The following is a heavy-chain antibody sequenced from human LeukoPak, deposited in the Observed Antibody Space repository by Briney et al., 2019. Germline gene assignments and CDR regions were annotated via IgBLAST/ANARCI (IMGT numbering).Heavy chain of an antibody. D-gene: IGHD4/OR15-4a*01. CDR3: ASIRSAGATDYFDY. Sequence: GGSLRLSCAASGFTFSSYWMSWIRQAPGKGLEWVSYISSSSSYTNYADSGKGRFTISRDNAKNSLYLQTNSLRAEDTAVYYCASIRSAGATDYFDYWGQGTLVTVSS. V-gene: IGHV3-11*03. CDR1: GFTFSSYW. J-gene: IGHJ4*02. CDR2: ISSSSSYT.